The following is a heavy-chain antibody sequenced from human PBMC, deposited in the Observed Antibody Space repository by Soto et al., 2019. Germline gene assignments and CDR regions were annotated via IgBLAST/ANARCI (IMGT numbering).Heavy chain of an antibody. CDR2: IYYSGST. D-gene: IGHD3-22*01. J-gene: IGHJ4*02. CDR1: GGSISSYY. Sequence: SETLSLTCTVSGGSISSYYWSWIRQPPGKGLEWIGCIYYSGSTNYNPSLKSRVTISVDTSKNQFSLKLSSVTAADTAVYYCARVGRGYYDLNFDYWGQGTLVTVSS. V-gene: IGHV4-59*01. CDR3: ARVGRGYYDLNFDY.